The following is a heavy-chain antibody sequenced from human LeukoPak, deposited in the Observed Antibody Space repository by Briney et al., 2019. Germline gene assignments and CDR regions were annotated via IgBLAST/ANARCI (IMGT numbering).Heavy chain of an antibody. D-gene: IGHD6-19*01. CDR1: GGSISSYY. CDR2: IYYSGST. CDR3: ARHVQWLALDY. Sequence: SETLSLTCTVSGGSISSYYWSWIRQPPGKGLEWIGYIYYSGSTNYNPSLKSRVTISVDTSKNQFSLKLSSVTAADTAVYYCARHVQWLALDYWGQGTLVTVSS. V-gene: IGHV4-59*08. J-gene: IGHJ4*02.